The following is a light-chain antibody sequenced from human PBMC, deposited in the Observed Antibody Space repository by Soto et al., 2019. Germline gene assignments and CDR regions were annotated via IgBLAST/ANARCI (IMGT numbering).Light chain of an antibody. Sequence: QSVLTQPASVSGSPRQSITISCTGASSDVGSYTYVSWYQQHPGKAPKLLIYEVNNRPSGVSNRFSGSKSGNTASLTISGLQAEDEADDYCSSYTSSTTLYVFGTGTKVTVL. J-gene: IGLJ1*01. V-gene: IGLV2-14*01. CDR1: SSDVGSYTY. CDR2: EVN. CDR3: SSYTSSTTLYV.